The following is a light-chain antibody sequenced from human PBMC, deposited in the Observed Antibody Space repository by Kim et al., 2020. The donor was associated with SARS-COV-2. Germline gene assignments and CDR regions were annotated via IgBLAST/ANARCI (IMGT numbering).Light chain of an antibody. CDR3: SAWDRSLSAWV. Sequence: RQTATLTCPGNSNNLGYEGAAWLQQHQGHPPKLLSYRNNNRPSGISDRFSASRSGNTAYLTITGLQPEDETDYYCSAWDRSLSAWVFGGGTQLTVL. V-gene: IGLV10-54*04. CDR2: RNN. CDR1: SNNLGYEG. J-gene: IGLJ3*02.